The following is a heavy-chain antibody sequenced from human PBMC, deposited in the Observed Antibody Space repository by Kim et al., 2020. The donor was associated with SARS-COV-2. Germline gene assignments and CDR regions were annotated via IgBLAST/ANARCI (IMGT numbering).Heavy chain of an antibody. CDR1: GYTFTSYA. Sequence: ASVKVSCKASGYTFTSYAIHWVRQAPGQRLEWMGWITAGDGNTKYSQKFQGRVTITRDTSASTAYMELSSLRSEDTAVYYCARDPYSGSYWGQGTLVTV. V-gene: IGHV1-3*01. D-gene: IGHD1-26*01. CDR3: ARDPYSGSY. CDR2: ITAGDGNT. J-gene: IGHJ4*02.